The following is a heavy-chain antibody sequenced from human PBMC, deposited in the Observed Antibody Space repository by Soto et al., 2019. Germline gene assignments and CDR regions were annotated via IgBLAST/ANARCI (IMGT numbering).Heavy chain of an antibody. CDR1: GFTFSSYG. CDR2: IWYDGSNK. CDR3: ARDPFSGSGYLDY. Sequence: QEQLVESGGGVVQPGRSLRLSCAASGFTFSSYGMHWVRQAPGKGLEWVAVIWYDGSNKYYVDSVKGRFTISRDNSKNTLYLQMNSLTAEDTAVYYCARDPFSGSGYLDYWGQGTLVTVSS. J-gene: IGHJ4*02. V-gene: IGHV3-33*01. D-gene: IGHD2-15*01.